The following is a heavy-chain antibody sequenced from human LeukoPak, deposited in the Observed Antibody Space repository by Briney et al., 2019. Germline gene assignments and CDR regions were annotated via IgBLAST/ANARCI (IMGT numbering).Heavy chain of an antibody. V-gene: IGHV4-39*07. CDR2: IYYSGST. Sequence: SETLSLTCIVSGGSITSNTYFWDWIRQTPGKGLEWIGSIYYSGSTYYNPSLKSRVTISLDTSKNQFSLKLSSVTAADTAVYYCARSYSSGWQTFDYWGQGTLVTVSS. CDR3: ARSYSSGWQTFDY. D-gene: IGHD6-19*01. CDR1: GGSITSNTYF. J-gene: IGHJ4*02.